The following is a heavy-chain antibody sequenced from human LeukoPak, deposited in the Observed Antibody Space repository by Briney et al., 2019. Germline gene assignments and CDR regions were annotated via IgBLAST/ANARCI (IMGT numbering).Heavy chain of an antibody. D-gene: IGHD3-10*01. Sequence: GGSLRLSCAASGFTFSSFFMTWVRQAPGKGLEWVSTISGSGAYTYYADSVEGRFTISRDNSKNTLYLQMNSLRAEDTAVYYCAKYFASGSYYKLPHWGQGTLVTVSS. CDR3: AKYFASGSYYKLPH. CDR1: GFTFSSFF. CDR2: ISGSGAYT. J-gene: IGHJ1*01. V-gene: IGHV3-23*01.